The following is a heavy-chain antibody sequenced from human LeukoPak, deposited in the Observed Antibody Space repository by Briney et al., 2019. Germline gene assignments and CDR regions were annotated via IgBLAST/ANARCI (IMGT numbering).Heavy chain of an antibody. CDR3: ARHNNWAVDY. Sequence: GESLKISCKASGYSFSSYWIGWVRKMSGKGLEWMAIIHPNDGSSIYSPSFEGQVTISADKSINTAYLERSTLKASDTAIYYCARHNNWAVDYWDRGTLLTVSS. J-gene: IGHJ4*02. D-gene: IGHD2/OR15-2a*01. CDR1: GYSFSSYW. CDR2: IHPNDGSS. V-gene: IGHV5-51*01.